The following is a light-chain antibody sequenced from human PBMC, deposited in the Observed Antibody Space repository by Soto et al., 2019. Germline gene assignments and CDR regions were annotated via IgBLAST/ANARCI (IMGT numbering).Light chain of an antibody. CDR2: GAF. CDR1: QSVTNSY. V-gene: IGKV3-20*01. CDR3: HQYATSWT. J-gene: IGKJ1*01. Sequence: DIVLTQSPGTLSLSPGERATLSCRASQSVTNSYLAWYQQKPGQAPRLLIFGAFSRATGIPGRFSGRGSGTDFTLTISSVEPEDFAVYYCHQYATSWTFGQGTKVDIK.